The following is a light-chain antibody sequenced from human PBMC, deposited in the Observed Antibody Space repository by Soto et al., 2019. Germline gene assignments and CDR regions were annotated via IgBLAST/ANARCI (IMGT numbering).Light chain of an antibody. CDR2: DAA. V-gene: IGKV1-33*01. CDR3: QQYDNLPYT. J-gene: IGKJ2*01. CDR1: QDVSNY. Sequence: DIQMTQSPSSLSASVGDRVTITCQASQDVSNYLNWYQQKPGKAPKLLIDDAANLEKGVPSRFSGSGSGTDFTFTISSQQPEDIATYYCQQYDNLPYTFGQGTKLEIK.